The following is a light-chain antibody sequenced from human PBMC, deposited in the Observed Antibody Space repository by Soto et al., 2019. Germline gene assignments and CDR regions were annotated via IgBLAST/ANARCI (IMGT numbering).Light chain of an antibody. CDR1: QSINSN. J-gene: IGKJ1*01. V-gene: IGKV3-15*01. CDR2: GAS. Sequence: PATLSVSPGERATLSCRASQSINSNLAWYQQRPGQAPRLLIYGASTRATGIPARFSGSGSGTEFTLTISSLQSEDFAVYYCQQYNNWWTFGQGTKVDIK. CDR3: QQYNNWWT.